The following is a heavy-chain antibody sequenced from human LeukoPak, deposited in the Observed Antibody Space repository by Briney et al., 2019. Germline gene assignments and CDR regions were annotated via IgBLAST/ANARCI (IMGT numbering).Heavy chain of an antibody. CDR2: IKQDGSEK. D-gene: IGHD3-3*01. CDR1: GFTFSSYW. Sequence: GGSLRLSCAASGFTFSSYWMSWVRQAPGKGLEWVANIKQDGSEKYYMDSVKGRFTISRDNVKNSLYLQMNSLRAEDTAVYYCARVGYDFWSGTESFDYWGQGTLVTVSS. J-gene: IGHJ4*02. V-gene: IGHV3-7*01. CDR3: ARVGYDFWSGTESFDY.